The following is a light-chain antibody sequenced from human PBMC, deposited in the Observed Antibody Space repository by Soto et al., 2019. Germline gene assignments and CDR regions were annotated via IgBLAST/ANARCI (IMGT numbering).Light chain of an antibody. J-gene: IGKJ1*01. CDR2: DAS. V-gene: IGKV1-5*01. CDR3: QQYDSFSKT. CDR1: QSIRSW. Sequence: DIQMTQSPSTLSASVGDRVTITCRASQSIRSWLAWYQQKPGKAPQLLIHDASNLESGVPSRFSGSGSGTEFTLTISSLQPDDFATYYCQQYDSFSKTFGRGTKV.